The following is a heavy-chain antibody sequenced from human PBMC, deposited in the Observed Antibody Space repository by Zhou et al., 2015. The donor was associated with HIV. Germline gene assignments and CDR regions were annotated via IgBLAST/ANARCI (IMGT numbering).Heavy chain of an antibody. CDR1: GGTFSGSD. Sequence: VQSGTEVRKPGSSVKVSCKASGGTFSGSDVSWVRQAPGQGLEWMGGIIPIFGTANYAQKFQGRVTITADESTSTAYMELSSLRSEDTAVYYCARRGIQQWFDSFDIWGQGTTVTVSS. J-gene: IGHJ3*02. CDR2: IIPIFGTA. D-gene: IGHD5-18*01. V-gene: IGHV1-69*01. CDR3: ARRGIQQWFDSFDI.